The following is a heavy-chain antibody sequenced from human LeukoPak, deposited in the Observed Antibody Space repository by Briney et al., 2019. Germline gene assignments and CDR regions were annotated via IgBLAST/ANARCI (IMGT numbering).Heavy chain of an antibody. J-gene: IGHJ4*02. CDR3: VSPRGFSYGYFDY. CDR2: IYYSKNT. V-gene: IGHV4-39*01. Sequence: PSETLSLTCTVSGGSISSSSAYWGWIRQPQGKGLEWIGSIYYSKNTYYNPSLKSRVTISADTSKNQFSLTLGSVSATDTAVYYCVSPRGFSYGYFDYWGQGTLVTVSS. D-gene: IGHD5-18*01. CDR1: GGSISSSSAY.